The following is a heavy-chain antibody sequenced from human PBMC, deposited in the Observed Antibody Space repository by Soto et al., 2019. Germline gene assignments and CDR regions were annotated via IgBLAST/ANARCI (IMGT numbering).Heavy chain of an antibody. CDR1: GGSISGGVYY. CDR3: AREVIPLTTDWYFDL. CDR2: IYASGST. J-gene: IGHJ2*01. V-gene: IGHV4-30-4*01. Sequence: QVQLQESGPGLVKPSETLSLTCTVSGGSISGGVYYWSWIRQPPGKGLEWIGYIYASGSTYYNPSLQSRVTLSVDTSNNQFSLRLTSVTAADSAVYYCAREVIPLTTDWYFDLWGRGTLVTVSP. D-gene: IGHD4-17*01.